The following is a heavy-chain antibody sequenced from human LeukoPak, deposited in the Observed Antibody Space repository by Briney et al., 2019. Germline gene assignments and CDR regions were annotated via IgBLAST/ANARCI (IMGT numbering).Heavy chain of an antibody. CDR3: ARVIGYSSGWYSSGWFDP. CDR2: IYYSGST. J-gene: IGHJ5*02. V-gene: IGHV4-59*01. D-gene: IGHD6-19*01. Sequence: SETLSLTCTVSGGSISSYYWSWIRQPPGKGLEWIGYIYYSGSTNYNPSLKSRVTISVDTSKNQFSLKLSSVTAADTAVYYCARVIGYSSGWYSSGWFDPWGQGTLVTVSS. CDR1: GGSISSYY.